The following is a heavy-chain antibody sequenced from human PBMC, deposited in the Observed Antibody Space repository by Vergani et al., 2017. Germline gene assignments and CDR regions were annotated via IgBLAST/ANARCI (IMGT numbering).Heavy chain of an antibody. CDR1: GFTFSNSA. J-gene: IGHJ4*02. Sequence: EVQLLESGGGLVQPGGSLRLSCAASGFTFSNSAVSWVRQAPGRGLARVSSISGPGLRTYYADSVKGRFSISRDNSKNTVYLQINSLRAEDTAFYYCADLYGGDGFSPFWGQGTLVTVSS. CDR2: ISGPGLRT. V-gene: IGHV3-23*01. CDR3: ADLYGGDGFSPF. D-gene: IGHD2-21*01.